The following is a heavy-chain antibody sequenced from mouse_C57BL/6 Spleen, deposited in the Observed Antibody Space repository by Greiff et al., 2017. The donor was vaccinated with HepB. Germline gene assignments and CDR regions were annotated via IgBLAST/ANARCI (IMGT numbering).Heavy chain of an antibody. CDR3: ARYYGDY. Sequence: EVKLQESGPELVKPGASVKISCKASGYSFTGYYMNWVKQSPEKSLEWIGEINPSTGGTTYNQKFKAKATLTVDKSSSTAYMQLKSLTSEDSAVYYCARYYGDYWGQGTTLTVSS. J-gene: IGHJ2*01. CDR1: GYSFTGYY. V-gene: IGHV1-42*01. CDR2: INPSTGGT.